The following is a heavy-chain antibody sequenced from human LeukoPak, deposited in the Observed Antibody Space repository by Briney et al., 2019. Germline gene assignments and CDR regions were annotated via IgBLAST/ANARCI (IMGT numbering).Heavy chain of an antibody. CDR2: ISFDGRGI. CDR1: GFIFSSYG. V-gene: IGHV3-30*18. D-gene: IGHD3-10*01. CDR3: AKHLFEDGSGSGYFDY. J-gene: IGHJ4*02. Sequence: GGSLRLSCAASGFIFSSYGMHWVRQAPGKGLEWVAVISFDGRGIYYTESVKGRFAISRDNSNNTLYLQMNSLRTEDTAVYYCAKHLFEDGSGSGYFDYWGQGTLVTVSS.